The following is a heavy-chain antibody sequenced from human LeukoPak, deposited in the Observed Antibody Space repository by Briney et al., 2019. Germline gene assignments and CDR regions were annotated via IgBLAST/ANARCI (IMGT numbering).Heavy chain of an antibody. CDR2: INPSGGST. CDR1: GYTFTSYY. D-gene: IGHD2-21*02. CDR3: ARDMGVVTAIY. V-gene: IGHV1-46*01. J-gene: IGHJ4*02. Sequence: ASVKVSCKASGYTFTSYYMHWVRQAPGQGLEWMGIINPSGGSTSYAQKFQGRVTVTRDMSTSTVYMELSSLRSEDTAVYYCARDMGVVTAIYWGQGTLVTVSS.